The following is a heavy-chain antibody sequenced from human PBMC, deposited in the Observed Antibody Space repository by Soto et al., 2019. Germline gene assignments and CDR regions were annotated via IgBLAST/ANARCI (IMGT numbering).Heavy chain of an antibody. CDR2: IIPIFGTA. CDR1: GGTFSSYA. J-gene: IGHJ5*02. Sequence: SVKVSCKASGGTFSSYAISWVRQAPGQGLEWMGGIIPIFGTANYAQKFQGRVTTTADESTSTAYMELSSLRSEDTAVYYCARVPGPYYDLWSGYPPFDPWGQGTLVTVS. CDR3: ARVPGPYYDLWSGYPPFDP. D-gene: IGHD3-3*01. V-gene: IGHV1-69*13.